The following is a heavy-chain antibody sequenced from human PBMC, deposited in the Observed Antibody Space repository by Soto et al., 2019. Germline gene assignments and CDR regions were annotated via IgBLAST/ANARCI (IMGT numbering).Heavy chain of an antibody. CDR2: INHSGST. D-gene: IGHD1-26*01. V-gene: IGHV4-34*01. CDR1: GGSFSGYY. J-gene: IGHJ5*02. Sequence: PSETLSLPCAVYGGSFSGYYWSWIRQPPGKGLEWIGEINHSGSTNYNPSLKSQVTISVDTSKNQFSLKLSSVTAADTAVYYCAREDSGSYLDWFDPWGQGTLVTVSS. CDR3: AREDSGSYLDWFDP.